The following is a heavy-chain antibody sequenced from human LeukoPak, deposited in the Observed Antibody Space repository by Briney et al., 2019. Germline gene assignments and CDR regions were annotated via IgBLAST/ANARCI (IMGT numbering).Heavy chain of an antibody. CDR2: IYRSGSA. CDR1: GGSISSTNW. V-gene: IGHV4-4*02. J-gene: IGHJ3*02. Sequence: SETLSLTCAVSGGSISSTNWWSWVRQPPGKGLEWIGEIYRSGSANYNPSLKSRVTISVDKSKNHFSLKLSSVTAADTAVYYCARDKGLPQAFDIWGQGTMVTVSS. D-gene: IGHD5/OR15-5a*01. CDR3: ARDKGLPQAFDI.